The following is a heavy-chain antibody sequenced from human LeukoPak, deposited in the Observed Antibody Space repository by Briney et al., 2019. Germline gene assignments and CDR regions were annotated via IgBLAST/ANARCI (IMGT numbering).Heavy chain of an antibody. Sequence: GGSLRLSCAASGYTFPSYSLNWVRQSPGKGLEWISYVGTGGDDIYYADSVTGRFIISRANAEKSVYLQMSSLRVEDTAVYYCVRGGRGRDDYFDYWGQGTQFTVSS. V-gene: IGHV3-21*05. CDR2: VGTGGDDI. J-gene: IGHJ4*02. CDR3: VRGGRGRDDYFDY. CDR1: GYTFPSYS. D-gene: IGHD3-10*01.